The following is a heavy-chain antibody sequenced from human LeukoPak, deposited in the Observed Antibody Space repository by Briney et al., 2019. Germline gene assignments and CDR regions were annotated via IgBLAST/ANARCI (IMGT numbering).Heavy chain of an antibody. CDR2: IRYDGSNK. D-gene: IGHD6-13*01. J-gene: IGHJ4*02. Sequence: EPGGFLRLSCAASGFTFSSYGMHWVRQAPGKGLEWVAFIRYDGSNKYYADSVKGRFTISRDNSKNTLYLQMNSLRAEDTAVYYCAKRQLVGVVDYWGQGTLVTVSS. V-gene: IGHV3-30*02. CDR1: GFTFSSYG. CDR3: AKRQLVGVVDY.